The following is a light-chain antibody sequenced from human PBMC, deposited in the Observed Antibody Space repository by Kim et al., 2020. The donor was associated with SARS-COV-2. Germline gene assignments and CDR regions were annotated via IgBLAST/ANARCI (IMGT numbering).Light chain of an antibody. J-gene: IGKJ4*01. CDR3: QQYNSNPLT. CDR2: KAS. Sequence: DIQMTQSPSTLSASVGDRVTITCRASQSMSSWLAWYQQKPGKAPKLLIYKASSLESGVPSRFSGSGSGTEFTLTISSLQPDDFATYHCQQYNSNPLTFGGGTKVDIK. CDR1: QSMSSW. V-gene: IGKV1-5*03.